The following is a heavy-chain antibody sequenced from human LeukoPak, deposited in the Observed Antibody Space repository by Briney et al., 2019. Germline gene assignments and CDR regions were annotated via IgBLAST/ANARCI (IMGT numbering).Heavy chain of an antibody. CDR2: IYYSGST. CDR3: XREGSDSSGYYYLHY. D-gene: IGHD3-22*01. V-gene: IGHV4-59*01. CDR1: GGSISSYY. J-gene: IGHJ4*02. Sequence: SETLSLTCTVSGGSISSYYWSWIRQPPGKGLEWIGYIYYSGSTNYNPSLKSRVTISVDTSKNQISLKLSSVTAADTAVYCCXREGSDSSGYYYLHYWGQGTLVTVSS.